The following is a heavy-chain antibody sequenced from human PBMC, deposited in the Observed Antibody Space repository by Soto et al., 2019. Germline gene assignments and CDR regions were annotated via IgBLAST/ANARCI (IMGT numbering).Heavy chain of an antibody. Sequence: ASVKVSCKASGYTFTSYGISWVRQAPGQGLEWMGWISPYNGNTTYAQKLQGRVTMTEDTSTDTAYMELSSRRSEDSAVYYCETLPYCSSTSCPWGQGTQVTLSS. CDR2: ISPYNGNT. J-gene: IGHJ5*02. CDR1: GYTFTSYG. D-gene: IGHD2-2*01. CDR3: ETLPYCSSTSCP. V-gene: IGHV1-18*01.